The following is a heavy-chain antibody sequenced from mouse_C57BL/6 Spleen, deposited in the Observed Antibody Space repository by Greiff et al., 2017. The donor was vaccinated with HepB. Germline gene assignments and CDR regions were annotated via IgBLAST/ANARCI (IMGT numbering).Heavy chain of an antibody. J-gene: IGHJ4*01. CDR2: INPSSGYT. V-gene: IGHV1-7*01. Sequence: VMLVESGAELAKPGASVKLSCKASGYTFTSYWMHWVKQRPGQGLEWIGYINPSSGYTKYNQKFKDKATLTADKSSSTAYMQLSSLTYEDSAVYYCARSGAQATGAMDYWGQRTSVTVSS. CDR3: ARSGAQATGAMDY. CDR1: GYTFTSYW. D-gene: IGHD3-2*02.